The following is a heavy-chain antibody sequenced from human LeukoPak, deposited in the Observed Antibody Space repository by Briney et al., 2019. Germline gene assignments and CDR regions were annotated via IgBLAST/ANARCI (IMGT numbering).Heavy chain of an antibody. D-gene: IGHD1-26*01. Sequence: SETLSLTCTVSGGSIKSYYWTWIRQPPGKGLEWIGYIYYSGSTNYNPSLKSRVTISVDTSKNQFSLRLSSVTAADTAVYYCARAVGATPPSFDYWGQGTLVTVSS. CDR1: GGSIKSYY. V-gene: IGHV4-59*01. CDR2: IYYSGST. CDR3: ARAVGATPPSFDY. J-gene: IGHJ4*02.